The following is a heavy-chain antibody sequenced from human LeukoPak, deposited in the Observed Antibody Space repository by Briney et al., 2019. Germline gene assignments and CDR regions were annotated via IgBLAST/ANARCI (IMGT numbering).Heavy chain of an antibody. V-gene: IGHV4-39*01. D-gene: IGHD3-9*01. Sequence: SETLSLTCTVSGGSISSSSYYWGWIRQPPGKGLEWIGSIYYSGSTYYNPSLKSRVTISVDTSKNQFSLKLSSVTAADTAVYYCARRPHDILTGYPDDYWGQGTLVTVSS. J-gene: IGHJ4*02. CDR1: GGSISSSSYY. CDR2: IYYSGST. CDR3: ARRPHDILTGYPDDY.